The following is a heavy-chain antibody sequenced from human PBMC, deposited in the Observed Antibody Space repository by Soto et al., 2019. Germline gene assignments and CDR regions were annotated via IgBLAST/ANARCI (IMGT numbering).Heavy chain of an antibody. J-gene: IGHJ6*02. CDR1: GFTVSSNY. D-gene: IGHD5-12*01. CDR3: ARDGVATIDSYYGLDV. CDR2: IYSGGST. Sequence: GGSLRLSCAASGFTVSSNYMSWVRQAPGKGLEWVSVIYSGGSTYYADSVKGRFTISRDNSKNTLYLQMNSLRAEDTAVYYCARDGVATIDSYYGLDVWGPGTTVTVSS. V-gene: IGHV3-53*01.